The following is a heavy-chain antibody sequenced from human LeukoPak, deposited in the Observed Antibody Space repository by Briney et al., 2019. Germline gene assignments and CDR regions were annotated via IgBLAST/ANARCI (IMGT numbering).Heavy chain of an antibody. V-gene: IGHV1-46*01. J-gene: IGHJ3*02. CDR3: ARFASLYSRSWYYAFDI. CDR1: GYTFTSND. Sequence: ASVNVSCKASGYTFTSNDIHWVRQAPGQGLEGMGIINPSGGSTSYAQKFQGRVTMTRDTSTSTVYMELSSLRSEDTAVYYCARFASLYSRSWYYAFDIWGQGTMVTVSS. CDR2: INPSGGST. D-gene: IGHD6-13*01.